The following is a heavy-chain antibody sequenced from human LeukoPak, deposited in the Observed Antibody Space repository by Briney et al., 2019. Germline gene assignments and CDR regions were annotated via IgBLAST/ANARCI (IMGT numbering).Heavy chain of an antibody. CDR1: GFTFSSYR. V-gene: IGHV3-48*01. J-gene: IGHJ3*02. CDR2: ISSNSSTI. D-gene: IGHD2-2*01. CDR3: ARDPDIVVVPAAMGAFDI. Sequence: PGGSLRLSCAASGFTFSSYRMTWVRQAPGKGLEWVSYISSNSSTIYYADSVKGRFTISRDNAKNSLYLQMNSLRAEDTAVYYCARDPDIVVVPAAMGAFDIWGQGTMVTVSS.